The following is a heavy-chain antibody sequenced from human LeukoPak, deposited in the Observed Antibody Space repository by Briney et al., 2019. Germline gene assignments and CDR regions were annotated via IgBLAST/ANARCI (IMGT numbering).Heavy chain of an antibody. Sequence: ASVKVSCKASGYTFTGYYMHWVRQAPGQGLEWMGWINPNSGGTNYAQKFQGRVTMTRDTSISTAYMELSRLRSDDTAVYYCARDRGSRYYYDSSGYANWGQGTLVTVSS. J-gene: IGHJ4*02. CDR2: INPNSGGT. V-gene: IGHV1-2*02. CDR3: ARDRGSRYYYDSSGYAN. D-gene: IGHD3-22*01. CDR1: GYTFTGYY.